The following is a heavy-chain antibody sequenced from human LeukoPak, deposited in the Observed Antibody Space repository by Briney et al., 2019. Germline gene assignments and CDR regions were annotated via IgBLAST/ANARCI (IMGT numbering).Heavy chain of an antibody. J-gene: IGHJ4*02. V-gene: IGHV3-48*03. CDR2: ISSSGSTI. CDR1: GFTFSSYE. D-gene: IGHD3-22*01. Sequence: GGSLRLSCAASGFTFSSYEMNWVRQAPGKGLEWVSYISSSGSTIYYADSVKGRFTISRDNAKNSLYLQMNSLRAEDTAVYYCARDRSYYDSSGYSDWGQGTLVTVSS. CDR3: ARDRSYYDSSGYSD.